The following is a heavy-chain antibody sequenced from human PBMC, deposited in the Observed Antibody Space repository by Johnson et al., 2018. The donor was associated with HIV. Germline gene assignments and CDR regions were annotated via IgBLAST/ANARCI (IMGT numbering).Heavy chain of an antibody. CDR3: VTDRGYYESSGYSRPFDI. D-gene: IGHD3-22*01. Sequence: VQLVESGGGVVQPGGSLRLSCAGSGFTVSTFYMTWVRQGPGKGLEWVSVIDSGGGTKYADSVTGRFTISRDNSKNTLYLQMNSLKTEDTAIYYCVTDRGYYESSGYSRPFDIWGQGTMVTVSS. CDR1: GFTVSTFY. V-gene: IGHV3-66*01. J-gene: IGHJ3*02. CDR2: IDSGGGT.